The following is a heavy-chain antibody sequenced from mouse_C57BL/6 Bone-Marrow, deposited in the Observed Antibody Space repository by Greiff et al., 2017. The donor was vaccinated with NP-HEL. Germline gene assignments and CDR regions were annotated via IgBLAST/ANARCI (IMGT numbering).Heavy chain of an antibody. CDR2: IYPGDGDT. D-gene: IGHD3-2*02. CDR3: ARERLVDY. Sequence: LQESGPELVKPGASVKISCKASGYAFSSSWMNWVKQRPGKGLEWIGRIYPGDGDTNYNGKFKGKATLTADKSSSTAYMQLSSLTSEDSAVYFCARERLVDYWGQGTTLTVSS. V-gene: IGHV1-82*01. CDR1: GYAFSSSW. J-gene: IGHJ2*01.